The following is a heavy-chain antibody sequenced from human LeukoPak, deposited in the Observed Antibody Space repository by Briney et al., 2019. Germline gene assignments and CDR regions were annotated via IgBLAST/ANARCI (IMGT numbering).Heavy chain of an antibody. CDR3: ARDLLWFGELLTYYYYGMDV. Sequence: ASVKVSCKASGYTFTGYYMHWVRQAPGQGLEWMGWINPNSGGINYAQKFQGRVTMTRATSISTAYMELSRLRSDDTAVYYCARDLLWFGELLTYYYYGMDVWGQGTTVTVSS. CDR1: GYTFTGYY. D-gene: IGHD3-10*01. V-gene: IGHV1-2*02. J-gene: IGHJ6*02. CDR2: INPNSGGI.